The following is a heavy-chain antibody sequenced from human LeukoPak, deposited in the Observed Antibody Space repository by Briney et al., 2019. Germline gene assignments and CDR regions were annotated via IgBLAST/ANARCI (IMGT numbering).Heavy chain of an antibody. CDR3: ASSIDDSGDYAPGY. D-gene: IGHD4-17*01. J-gene: IGHJ4*02. CDR1: GFSFSGYA. V-gene: IGHV3-48*01. CDR2: ISSSSSSI. Sequence: GGSLRLSCAASGFSFSGYAMNWVRQAPGKGLEWVSYISSSSSSIYYTDSAKGRFTISRDNAKNALYLQINSLRAEDSAVYYCASSIDDSGDYAPGYWGQGTLVTVSS.